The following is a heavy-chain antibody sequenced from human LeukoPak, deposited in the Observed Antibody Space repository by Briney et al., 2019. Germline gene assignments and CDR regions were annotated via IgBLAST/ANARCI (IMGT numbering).Heavy chain of an antibody. CDR1: GFTFSSYG. D-gene: IGHD3-10*01. Sequence: PGRSLRLSCAASGFTFSSYGMSWVRQAPGKGLEWVAGISDSGGSTNYADSVKGRFTISRDNAKNTLYLQMNSLRAEDTAVYFCAKRGVVIRVILVGFHKQAYYFDSWGQGALVTVSS. V-gene: IGHV3-23*01. CDR2: ISDSGGST. J-gene: IGHJ4*02. CDR3: AKRGVVIRVILVGFHKQAYYFDS.